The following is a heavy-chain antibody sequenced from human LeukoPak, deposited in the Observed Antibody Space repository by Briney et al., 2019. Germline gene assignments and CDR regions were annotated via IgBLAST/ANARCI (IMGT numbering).Heavy chain of an antibody. CDR3: ARDYYDSSGYYYAYYFDY. J-gene: IGHJ4*02. Sequence: SQTLSLTCAISGDSVSSNSAAWHWIRQSPSRGLEWLGRTYYRSKWYNDYAVSVKSRITINPDTSKNQFSLQLNSVTPEDTAVYYCARDYYDSSGYYYAYYFDYWGQGTLVTVSS. V-gene: IGHV6-1*01. D-gene: IGHD3-22*01. CDR2: TYYRSKWYN. CDR1: GDSVSSNSAA.